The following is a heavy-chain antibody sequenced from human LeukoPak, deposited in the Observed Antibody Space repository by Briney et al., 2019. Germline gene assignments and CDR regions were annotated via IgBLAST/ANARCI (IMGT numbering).Heavy chain of an antibody. CDR3: AKDHYSGSYPSRFDY. V-gene: IGHV3-30*18. CDR1: GFTFSSYD. Sequence: GGSLRLSCAASGFTFSSYDMHWVRQAPGKGLEWVAVISYDGSNKYYADSVKGQFTISRDNSKNTLYLQMNSLRAEDTAVYYCAKDHYSGSYPSRFDYWGQGTLVTVSS. J-gene: IGHJ4*02. CDR2: ISYDGSNK. D-gene: IGHD1-26*01.